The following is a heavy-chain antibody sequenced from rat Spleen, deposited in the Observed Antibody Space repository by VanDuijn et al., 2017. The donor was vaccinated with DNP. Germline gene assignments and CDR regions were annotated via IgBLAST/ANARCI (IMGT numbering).Heavy chain of an antibody. CDR1: GFTFSNYD. D-gene: IGHD1-5*01. CDR3: TTVGRYNPYNWFAY. V-gene: IGHV5-27*01. Sequence: EVQLVESGGGLVQPGRSLKLSCAASGFTFSNYDMAWVRQAPTKGLEWVASITNSGGSTYYRDSVKGRFTISRDNAKSTLYLQMDSLRSEDTATYYCTTVGRYNPYNWFAYWGQGTLVTVSS. J-gene: IGHJ3*01. CDR2: ITNSGGST.